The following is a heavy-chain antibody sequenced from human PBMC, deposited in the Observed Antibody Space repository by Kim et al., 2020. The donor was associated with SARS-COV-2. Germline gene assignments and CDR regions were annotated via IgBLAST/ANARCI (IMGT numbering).Heavy chain of an antibody. J-gene: IGHJ5*02. D-gene: IGHD4-17*01. Sequence: YAQKFQGRVTITADESTSTAYMELSSLRSEDTAVYYCAILDYGGQNWFDPWGQGTLVTVSS. CDR3: AILDYGGQNWFDP. V-gene: IGHV1-69*01.